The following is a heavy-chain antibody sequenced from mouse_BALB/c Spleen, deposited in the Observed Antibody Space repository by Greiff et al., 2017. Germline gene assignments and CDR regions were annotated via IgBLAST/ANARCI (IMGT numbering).Heavy chain of an antibody. CDR2: ISSGGSYT. CDR1: GFTFSSYT. V-gene: IGHV5-6-4*01. CDR3: TREGNWYFDV. J-gene: IGHJ1*01. Sequence: VESGGGLVKPGGSLKLSCAASGFTFSSYTMSWVRQTPEKRLEWVATISSGGSYTYYPDSVKGRFTISRDNAKNTLYLQMSSLKSEDTAMYYCTREGNWYFDVWGAGTTVTVSS.